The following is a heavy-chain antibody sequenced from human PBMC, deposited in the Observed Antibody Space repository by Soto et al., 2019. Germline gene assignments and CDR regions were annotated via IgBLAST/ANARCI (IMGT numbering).Heavy chain of an antibody. CDR1: GFTFSSYW. CDR2: INSDGSST. CDR3: ARGRNGSKPYYDFWSGYSWDYYYYMDV. V-gene: IGHV3-74*01. D-gene: IGHD3-3*01. Sequence: GGSLRLSCAASGFTFSSYWMHWVRQAPGKGLVWVSRINSDGSSTSYADSVKGRFTISRDNAKNTLYLQMNSLGAEDTAVYYCARGRNGSKPYYDFWSGYSWDYYYYMDVWGKGTTVTVSS. J-gene: IGHJ6*03.